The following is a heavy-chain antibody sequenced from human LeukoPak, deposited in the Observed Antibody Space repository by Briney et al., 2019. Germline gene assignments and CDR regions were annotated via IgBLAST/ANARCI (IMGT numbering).Heavy chain of an antibody. CDR1: GDSISRFY. J-gene: IGHJ4*02. CDR3: ARGDTPRGYFSY. V-gene: IGHV4-59*01. Sequence: PSETLSLTCTVSGDSISRFYWSWIRQPPGKGLEWIGYIYDSQTTNYNPSLKSRVYMSIDMSKNQFSLRLTSVTAADTAVYYCARGDTPRGYFSYWGQRTLVPVSS. CDR2: IYDSQTT. D-gene: IGHD2-15*01.